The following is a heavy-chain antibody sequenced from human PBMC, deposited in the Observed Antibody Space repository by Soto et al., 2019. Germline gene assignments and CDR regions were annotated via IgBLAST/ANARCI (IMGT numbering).Heavy chain of an antibody. CDR1: GGTFSSYT. CDR2: TIPRIATS. V-gene: IGHV1-69*01. CDR3: VTTYDFWGGRSYFDS. D-gene: IGHD3-3*01. J-gene: IGHJ4*02. Sequence: QVQLVQSGSEVKKPGSSVKVSCKASGGTFSSYTFSWVRQAPGQGLEWMGGTIPRIATSNHAQKFQGRVTITADESTSTAYMELSSLTSEDTAVYYCVTTYDFWGGRSYFDSWGQGTLVTVSS.